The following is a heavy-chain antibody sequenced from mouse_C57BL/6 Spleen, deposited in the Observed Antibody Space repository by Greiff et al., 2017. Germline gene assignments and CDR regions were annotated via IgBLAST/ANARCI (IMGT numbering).Heavy chain of an antibody. J-gene: IGHJ1*03. CDR3: AHDYGSSIDWYFDV. CDR2: IYPGDGDT. Sequence: VQLQESGPELVTPGASVKISCKAYGYAFSSSWMNWVKQRPGKGLEWIGRIYPGDGDTNYNGKFKGKATLTADKSSSTAYMQLSSLTSEYSAVYFCAHDYGSSIDWYFDVWGTGTTVTVSS. V-gene: IGHV1-82*01. CDR1: GYAFSSSW. D-gene: IGHD1-1*01.